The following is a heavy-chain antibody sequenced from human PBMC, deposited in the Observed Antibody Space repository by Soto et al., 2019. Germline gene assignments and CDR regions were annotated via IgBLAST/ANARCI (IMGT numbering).Heavy chain of an antibody. Sequence: EVQVVESGGGLAQPGGSLRLSCVASGFTASRNYMRWVRQAPGKGLEWVSCIYSGGTAYYADSVKGRFTISRDNSKNTLYLQMDSLRHEDTAVYYCAGVQSSSWLGNYYYGMDVWGQGTPVIVSS. D-gene: IGHD6-13*01. J-gene: IGHJ6*02. CDR1: GFTASRNY. CDR3: AGVQSSSWLGNYYYGMDV. CDR2: IYSGGTA. V-gene: IGHV3-66*01.